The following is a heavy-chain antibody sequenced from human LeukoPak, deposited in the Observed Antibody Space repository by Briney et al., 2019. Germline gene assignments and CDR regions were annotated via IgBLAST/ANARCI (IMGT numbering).Heavy chain of an antibody. V-gene: IGHV4-38-2*02. D-gene: IGHD3-3*01. CDR2: IYHSGST. CDR3: ARDSYDCWSGYYTFDH. Sequence: KTSETLSLTCTFSGYSISSGYYWGWIRQPPGKGLEWIGSIYHSGSTYYNPSLNSRVTISVDTSKTQFSLKLSSVTAADTAVYYCARDSYDCWSGYYTFDHWGQGTLVTVSS. CDR1: GYSISSGYY. J-gene: IGHJ5*02.